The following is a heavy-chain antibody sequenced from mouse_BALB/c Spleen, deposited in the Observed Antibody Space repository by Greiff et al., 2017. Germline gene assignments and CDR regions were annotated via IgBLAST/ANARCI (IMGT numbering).Heavy chain of an antibody. V-gene: IGHV7-3*02. D-gene: IGHD2-14*01. J-gene: IGHJ3*01. Sequence: EVQGVESGGGLVQPGGSLRLSCATSGFTLTDYYMSWVRQPPGKALEWLGFIRNKANGYTTEYSASGKGRFTISRDTSQSLLYLQMNTLRAEDSATYNCATSYYRYDGFAYWGEGTRVTVYA. CDR3: ATSYYRYDGFAY. CDR2: IRNKANGYTT. CDR1: GFTLTDYY.